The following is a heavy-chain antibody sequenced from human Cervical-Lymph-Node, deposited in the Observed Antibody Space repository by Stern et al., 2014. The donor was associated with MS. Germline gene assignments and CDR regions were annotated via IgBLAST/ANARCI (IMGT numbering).Heavy chain of an antibody. CDR1: GFTFSTYA. D-gene: IGHD2-15*01. CDR2: ISDDGTNQ. V-gene: IGHV3-30*14. Sequence: QVQLVQSGGGVVQPGRSLRLSCATSGFTFSTYAMHWVRQAPGKGLEWVAVISDDGTNQYDADSVKGRFTTSRDNSKNILILQMNSLKTEDTAVYYCGRGRWELLYWGQGTLVTVSS. J-gene: IGHJ4*02. CDR3: GRGRWELLY.